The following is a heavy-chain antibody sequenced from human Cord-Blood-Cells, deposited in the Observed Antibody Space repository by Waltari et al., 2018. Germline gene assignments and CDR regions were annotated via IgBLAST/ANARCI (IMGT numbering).Heavy chain of an antibody. D-gene: IGHD7-27*01. Sequence: EVQLVESGGGLVQPGGSLRLSCAASGFTFSSYSMNWVRQAPGKGLEWVSYISSSSSTIYDADSVKGRFTISRDNAKNSLYLQMNSLRAEDTAVYYWARERSWGCLRYWGQGTLVTVSS. CDR2: ISSSSSTI. CDR1: GFTFSSYS. J-gene: IGHJ4*02. CDR3: ARERSWGCLRY. V-gene: IGHV3-48*01.